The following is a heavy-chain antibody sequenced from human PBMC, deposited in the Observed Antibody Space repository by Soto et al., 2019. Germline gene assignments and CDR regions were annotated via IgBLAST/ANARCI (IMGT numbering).Heavy chain of an antibody. CDR1: GYSFTSYW. CDR3: ARTTQYYYDSSGYYYSHGMDV. V-gene: IGHV5-51*01. Sequence: PGESLKISCKGSGYSFTSYWIGWVRQMPGKGLEWMGIIYPGDSDTRYSPSFQGQVTISADKSISTAYLQWSSLKASDTAMYYCARTTQYYYDSSGYYYSHGMDVWGQGTTVTVSS. J-gene: IGHJ6*02. D-gene: IGHD3-22*01. CDR2: IYPGDSDT.